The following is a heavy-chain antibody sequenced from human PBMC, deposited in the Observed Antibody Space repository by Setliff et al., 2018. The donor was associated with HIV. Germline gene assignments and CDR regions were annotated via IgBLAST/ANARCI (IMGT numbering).Heavy chain of an antibody. CDR3: ARSITVAGGRSHQYYGMDV. CDR1: GYGFNSYW. V-gene: IGHV5-51*01. D-gene: IGHD1-20*01. CDR2: IYPGDSEI. J-gene: IGHJ6*02. Sequence: GESLKISCKASGYGFNSYWIAWVRQMSGKGLEWMGIIYPGDSEIRYSPSFQGQVIISADKSISTAYLQWSSLKASDTAMYYCARSITVAGGRSHQYYGMDVWGQGTTVTVSS.